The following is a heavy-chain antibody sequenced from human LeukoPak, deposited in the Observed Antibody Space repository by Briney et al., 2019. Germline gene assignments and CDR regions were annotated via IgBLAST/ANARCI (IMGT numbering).Heavy chain of an antibody. CDR2: INHSGST. Sequence: SETLSLTCAVYGGSFSGYYWSWIRQPPGKGLEWIGEINHSGSTNYNPSLKSRVTISVDTSKNQISLKLTSVTAADTAVYYCARDRISAVVDAFDIWGQGTMVTVSS. D-gene: IGHD2/OR15-2a*01. J-gene: IGHJ3*02. CDR1: GGSFSGYY. CDR3: ARDRISAVVDAFDI. V-gene: IGHV4-34*01.